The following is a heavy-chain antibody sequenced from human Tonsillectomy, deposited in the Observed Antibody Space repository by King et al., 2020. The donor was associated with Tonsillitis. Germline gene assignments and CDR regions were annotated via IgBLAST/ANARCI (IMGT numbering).Heavy chain of an antibody. CDR1: GFTLSDFW. D-gene: IGHD3-22*01. CDR2: IKRDGSQT. J-gene: IGHJ3*02. CDR3: ARDVHHYDRDLYYDALDI. V-gene: IGHV3-7*03. Sequence: VQLVESGGGLVQPGGSLRLSCAASGFTLSDFWMTWVRQAPGKGLEWVANIKRDGSQTNYVVCVKGRYPIARDNAKNSLFLQLNSLRAEDTAVYYCARDVHHYDRDLYYDALDIWGQGTMVTVSS.